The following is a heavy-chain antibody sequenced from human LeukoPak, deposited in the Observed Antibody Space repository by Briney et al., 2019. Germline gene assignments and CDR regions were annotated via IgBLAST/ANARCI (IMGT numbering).Heavy chain of an antibody. V-gene: IGHV3-9*01. CDR1: GFTFDDYA. Sequence: GGSPRLSCAASGFTFDDYAMHWVRQAPGKGLEWVSGISWNSGNIGYADSVKGRFTISRDNGKNSLYLQMSSLRAEDTALYYCAKGGPSYTSGWHDYWGQGTLVTVSS. CDR2: ISWNSGNI. D-gene: IGHD6-19*01. CDR3: AKGGPSYTSGWHDY. J-gene: IGHJ4*02.